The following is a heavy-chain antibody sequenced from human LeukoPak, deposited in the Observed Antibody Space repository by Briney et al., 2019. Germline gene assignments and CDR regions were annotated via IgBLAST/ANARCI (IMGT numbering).Heavy chain of an antibody. CDR2: LYTGGTT. V-gene: IGHV3-53*01. D-gene: IGHD1-26*01. Sequence: GRSLRLSCAVSGFTVSYNYMSWVRQAPGKGLEWVSVLYTGGTTYYADSVKGRFTISRDNSKNTLYLQMNSLRAEDTAVYYCARGKGYGRSYYFDYWGQGTLVTVSS. J-gene: IGHJ4*02. CDR3: ARGKGYGRSYYFDY. CDR1: GFTVSYNY.